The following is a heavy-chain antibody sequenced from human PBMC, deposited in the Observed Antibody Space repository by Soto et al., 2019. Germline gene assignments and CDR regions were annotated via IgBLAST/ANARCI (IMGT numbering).Heavy chain of an antibody. D-gene: IGHD3-9*01. Sequence: RRLSCAASGFTFSSYAMSWVRQAPGKGLEWVSAISGSGGSTYYADSVKGRFTISRDNSKNTLYLQMNSLRAEDTAVYYCAKLNILTGYYYWGKGTLVTVSS. CDR3: AKLNILTGYYY. CDR1: GFTFSSYA. V-gene: IGHV3-23*01. CDR2: ISGSGGST. J-gene: IGHJ4*02.